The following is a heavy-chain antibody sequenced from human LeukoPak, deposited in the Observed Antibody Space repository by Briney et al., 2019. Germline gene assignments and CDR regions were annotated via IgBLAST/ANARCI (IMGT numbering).Heavy chain of an antibody. CDR3: ARGEYYSDTSSYFDY. CDR2: ISYDGSNK. D-gene: IGHD3-22*01. Sequence: GRSLRLSCAASGFTFSSYGMNWVRQAPGKGLEWVAVISYDGSNKYYADSVKGRFTISRDNSKNTLFVQMSSLRAEDTAVYYCARGEYYSDTSSYFDYWGQGTLVTVSS. CDR1: GFTFSSYG. V-gene: IGHV3-30*03. J-gene: IGHJ4*02.